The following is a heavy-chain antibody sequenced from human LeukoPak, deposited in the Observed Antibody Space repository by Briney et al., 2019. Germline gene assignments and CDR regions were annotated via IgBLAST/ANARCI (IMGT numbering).Heavy chain of an antibody. D-gene: IGHD6-13*01. J-gene: IGHJ4*02. CDR3: ARGGSCWSI. CDR1: GGSVTSDY. CDR2: ISYSGST. V-gene: IGHV4-59*02. Sequence: SETLSLTCTVSGGSVTSDYWTWIRQPPGKGLEWIGYISYSGSTNYNPSLKSRVTMSVDTSKNQFSLKLTSVTAADTAVYFCARGGSCWSIWGQGTLVTVSS.